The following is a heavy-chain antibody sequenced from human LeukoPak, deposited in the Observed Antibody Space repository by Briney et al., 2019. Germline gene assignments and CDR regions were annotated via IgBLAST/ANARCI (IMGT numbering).Heavy chain of an antibody. V-gene: IGHV3-21*01. Sequence: GGSLRLSCAASGLTPSSYSMNWVRQAPGKGLEWVSSISSSSSYIYYADSVKGRFTISRDNAKNSLYLQMNSLRAEDTAVYYCARAARYYDILTGHYGFDYWGQGTLVTVSS. J-gene: IGHJ4*02. CDR1: GLTPSSYS. CDR3: ARAARYYDILTGHYGFDY. CDR2: ISSSSSYI. D-gene: IGHD3-9*01.